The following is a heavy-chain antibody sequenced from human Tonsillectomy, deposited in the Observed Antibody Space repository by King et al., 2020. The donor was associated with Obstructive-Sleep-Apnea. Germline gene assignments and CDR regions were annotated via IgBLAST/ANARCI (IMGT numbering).Heavy chain of an antibody. V-gene: IGHV3-30*18. CDR1: GFTFSNYG. Sequence: VQLVESGGGVVQPGRSLRLSCAASGFTFSNYGMHWVRQAPGKGLEWVAVISYDGSNKYYADSVKGRFTISRDNSKNTLYLQMNSLRAEDTAVYYCAKGMRWLQFASRSEWGQGTLVTVSS. CDR3: AKGMRWLQFASRSE. J-gene: IGHJ4*02. CDR2: ISYDGSNK. D-gene: IGHD5-24*01.